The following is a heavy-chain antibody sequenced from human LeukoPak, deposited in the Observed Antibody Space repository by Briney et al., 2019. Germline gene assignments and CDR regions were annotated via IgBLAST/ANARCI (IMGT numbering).Heavy chain of an antibody. CDR2: LSGIGDRT. J-gene: IGHJ6*02. CDR3: AKDKNYDFWGGYYEGSYGLDV. CDR1: GFTIRSHA. V-gene: IGHV3-23*01. D-gene: IGHD3-3*01. Sequence: GGSLRLSCRTSGFTIRSHAVNWVRQAPGKGLEWVSGLSGIGDRTYYADSVKGRFTISRDNAKNTVYLQMNSLRAGDTAIYFCAKDKNYDFWGGYYEGSYGLDVWGQGTTVIVSS.